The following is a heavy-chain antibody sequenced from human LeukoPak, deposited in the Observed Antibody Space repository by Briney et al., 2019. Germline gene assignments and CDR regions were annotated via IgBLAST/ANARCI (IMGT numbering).Heavy chain of an antibody. CDR2: IYSGGTI. CDR3: AREGSYDGSTMWYFDY. Sequence: PGGSLRLSCAASGFTVSSNYMAWVRQAPGKGLGWVSVIYSGGTIYYADSVKGRFTISRDNSKNTLYLQMNSLRAEDTAVYYCAREGSYDGSTMWYFDYWGQGTLVTVSS. CDR1: GFTVSSNY. J-gene: IGHJ4*02. V-gene: IGHV3-53*01. D-gene: IGHD3-22*01.